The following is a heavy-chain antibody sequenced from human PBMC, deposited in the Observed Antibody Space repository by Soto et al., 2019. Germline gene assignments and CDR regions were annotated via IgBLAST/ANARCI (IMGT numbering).Heavy chain of an antibody. CDR2: ISSYNGDT. D-gene: IGHD3-10*01. J-gene: IGHJ6*02. Sequence: ASVKVSCKASGYTFTRSGISWARQAPGQGPEWMGWISSYNGDTNYAQTFQGRVTMTTDTSTSTAYMELRSLRSDDTAVYYCARFRGSYVMDSWGQGSSVTVSS. CDR1: GYTFTRSG. CDR3: ARFRGSYVMDS. V-gene: IGHV1-18*01.